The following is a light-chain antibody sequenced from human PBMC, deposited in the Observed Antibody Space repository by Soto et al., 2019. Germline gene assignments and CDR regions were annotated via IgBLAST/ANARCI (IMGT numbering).Light chain of an antibody. J-gene: IGKJ2*03. V-gene: IGKV3-20*01. CDR2: STF. CDR1: QSVTTNC. CDR3: KQYGDGSSPRYS. Sequence: EIALNQSPGTLYLSPGERVTLSCRASQSVTTNCFAWYQHKPGQPPGLVIYSTFNRATGIPDRFSGSGSGTDFTLTISRLEPEDFAVYYCKQYGDGSSPRYSFGQGTKLEIK.